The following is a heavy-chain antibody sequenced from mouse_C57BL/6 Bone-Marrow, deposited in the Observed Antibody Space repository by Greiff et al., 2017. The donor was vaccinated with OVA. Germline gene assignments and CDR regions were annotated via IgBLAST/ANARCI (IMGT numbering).Heavy chain of an antibody. J-gene: IGHJ3*01. CDR2: IRSKSNNYAT. CDR3: VRGEGYYYGSRGFAY. D-gene: IGHD1-1*01. V-gene: IGHV10-1*01. Sequence: GGGLVQPKGSLKLSCAASGFSFNTYAMNWVRQAPGKGLEWVARIRSKSNNYATYYADSVKDRFTISRDDSESMLYLQMNNLKTEDTAMYYCVRGEGYYYGSRGFAYWGQGTLVTVSA. CDR1: GFSFNTYA.